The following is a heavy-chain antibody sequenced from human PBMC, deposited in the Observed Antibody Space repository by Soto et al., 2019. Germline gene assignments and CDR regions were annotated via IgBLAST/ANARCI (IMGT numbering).Heavy chain of an antibody. CDR1: GFTFSNAW. CDR3: TTVRIVVVPAAMRPSPNWFDP. Sequence: GSLRLSCAASGFTFSNAWMSWVRQAPGKGLEWVGRIKSKTDGGTTDYAAPVKGRFTISRDDSKNTLYLQMNSLKTEDTAVYYCTTVRIVVVPAAMRPSPNWFDPWAQGTLVTVS. CDR2: IKSKTDGGTT. J-gene: IGHJ5*02. V-gene: IGHV3-15*01. D-gene: IGHD2-2*01.